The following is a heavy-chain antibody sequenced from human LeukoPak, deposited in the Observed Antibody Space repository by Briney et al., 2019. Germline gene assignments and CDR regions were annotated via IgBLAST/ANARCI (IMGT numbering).Heavy chain of an antibody. J-gene: IGHJ4*02. Sequence: PGGSLRLSCAAPGFTFSSYSMNWVRQAPGKGLEWVSSISSSSSYIYYADSVKGRFTISRDNAKNSLYLQMNSLRAEDTAVYYCARECYDSSGYPQPFDYWGQGTLVTVSS. CDR3: ARECYDSSGYPQPFDY. CDR2: ISSSSSYI. D-gene: IGHD3-22*01. CDR1: GFTFSSYS. V-gene: IGHV3-21*01.